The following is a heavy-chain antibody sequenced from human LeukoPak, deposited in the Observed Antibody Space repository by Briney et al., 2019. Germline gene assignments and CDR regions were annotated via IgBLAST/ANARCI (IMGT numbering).Heavy chain of an antibody. CDR3: ARWASISRPPGGFFDH. CDR2: FCLGGDT. CDR1: GDSVSNDFF. D-gene: IGHD3-16*01. V-gene: IGHV4-38-2*02. Sequence: PSETLSLTCTVSGDSVSNDFFWGWVRQPPGKELEWIGSFCLGGDTYYRPSLKSRVTISVDTSKNQFSLNLNSVTAADTAVYYCARWASISRPPGGFFDHWGQGTLVTVSS. J-gene: IGHJ4*02.